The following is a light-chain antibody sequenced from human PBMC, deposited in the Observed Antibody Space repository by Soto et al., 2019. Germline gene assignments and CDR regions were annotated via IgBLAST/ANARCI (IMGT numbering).Light chain of an antibody. J-gene: IGKJ1*01. Sequence: EIVLTQSPATLSLSPGERAILSCRASQSVSSYLAWYQQKPGQAPRLLIYDVSNRATGIPARFSGSGSGTDFTLTISSLEPEDFAVYYCQQRGNWPPWTFGQGTKVDIK. CDR2: DVS. CDR3: QQRGNWPPWT. V-gene: IGKV3-11*01. CDR1: QSVSSY.